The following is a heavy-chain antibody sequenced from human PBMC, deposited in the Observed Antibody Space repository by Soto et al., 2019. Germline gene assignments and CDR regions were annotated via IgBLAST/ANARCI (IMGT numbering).Heavy chain of an antibody. V-gene: IGHV3-53*01. CDR1: GFTVSSNY. CDR2: IYSGGST. CDR3: ARELGGDGDYDYYYYGMDV. D-gene: IGHD4-17*01. J-gene: IGHJ6*02. Sequence: EVQLVESGGGLIQPGGSLRLSCAASGFTVSSNYMSWVRQAPGKGLEWVSVIYSGGSTYYADSVKGRFTISRDNSKNTLYLQMNSVRAEDTAVYYCARELGGDGDYDYYYYGMDVWGQGTTVTVSS.